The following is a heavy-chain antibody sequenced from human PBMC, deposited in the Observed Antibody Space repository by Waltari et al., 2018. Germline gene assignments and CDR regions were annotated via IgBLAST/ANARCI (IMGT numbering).Heavy chain of an antibody. CDR2: INPNFGTA. CDR1: GGTFSSYA. CDR3: ARGIRKLAYCSSTSCYGFDY. V-gene: IGHV1-69*08. J-gene: IGHJ4*02. D-gene: IGHD2-2*01. Sequence: QVQLVQSGAEVKKPGSSVKVSCKASGGTFSSYAISWVRQAPGQGLEWMGRINPNFGTANQGQKVQGRVTITADKSTSTAYMELRSLRAEDTGVYYWARGIRKLAYCSSTSCYGFDYWGQGTLVIVFS.